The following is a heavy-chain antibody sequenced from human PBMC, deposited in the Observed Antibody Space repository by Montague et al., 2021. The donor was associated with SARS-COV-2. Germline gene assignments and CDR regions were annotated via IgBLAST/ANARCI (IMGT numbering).Heavy chain of an antibody. D-gene: IGHD6-13*01. Sequence: SETLSLTCTVSGGSISSSSYYRGWIRQPPGKGLEWIGSVYYSGSTYYNPPPKSRVTVSVDTSKNQFSLKISSVTAADTAVYFCAGQSASSPFDHWGQGTLVTVSS. CDR3: AGQSASSPFDH. V-gene: IGHV4-39*01. CDR1: GGSISSSSYY. CDR2: VYYSGST. J-gene: IGHJ4*02.